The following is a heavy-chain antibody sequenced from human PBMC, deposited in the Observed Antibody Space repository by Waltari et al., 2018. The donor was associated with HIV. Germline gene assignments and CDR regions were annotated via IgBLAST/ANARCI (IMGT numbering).Heavy chain of an antibody. D-gene: IGHD5-18*01. CDR2: MNPNSGNT. CDR1: GYTLTSYD. Sequence: QVQLVQSGAEVKKPGASVKVSCKASGYTLTSYDINWVRQATGQGLEWMGWMNPNSGNTGYAQKFQGRVTMTRNTSISTAYMELSSLRSEDTAVYYCAGSYGPYYYYYGMDVWGQGTTVTVSS. CDR3: AGSYGPYYYYYGMDV. V-gene: IGHV1-8*01. J-gene: IGHJ6*02.